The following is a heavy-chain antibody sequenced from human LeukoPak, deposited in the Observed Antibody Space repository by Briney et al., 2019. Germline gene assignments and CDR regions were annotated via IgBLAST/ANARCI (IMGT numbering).Heavy chain of an antibody. CDR1: GXSINNSTDY. Sequence: SETLSLTCTVSGXSINNSTDYWGWIRQPPGKGLEWIGTISDSGNTYFNPSLRSRVTISVDTSKNQFSLKLTSVTAADTAVYYCARQGDGGRAYDHWGQGTLVTVSS. V-gene: IGHV4-39*01. CDR3: ARQGDGGRAYDH. CDR2: ISDSGNT. D-gene: IGHD4-23*01. J-gene: IGHJ4*02.